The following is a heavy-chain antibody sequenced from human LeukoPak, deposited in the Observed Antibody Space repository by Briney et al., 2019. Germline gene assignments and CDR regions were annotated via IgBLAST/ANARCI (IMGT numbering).Heavy chain of an antibody. CDR3: AKDIFTMVRGVVDY. V-gene: IGHV3-53*05. Sequence: PGGSLRLSCAGSGFTVSSSYMSWVRQAPGKGLEWVSVIYSGDNTYYADSVKGRFTISRDNAKNSLYLQMNSLRAEDTALYYCAKDIFTMVRGVVDYWGQGTLVTVSS. D-gene: IGHD3-10*01. J-gene: IGHJ4*02. CDR2: IYSGDNT. CDR1: GFTVSSSY.